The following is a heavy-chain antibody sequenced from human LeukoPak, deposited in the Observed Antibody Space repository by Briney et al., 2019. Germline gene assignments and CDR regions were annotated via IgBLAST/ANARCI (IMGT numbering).Heavy chain of an antibody. V-gene: IGHV4-4*07. CDR3: ARDPEGHGYYFDD. J-gene: IGHJ4*02. CDR1: GGSTSHYF. Sequence: SETLSLTCTVSGGSTSHYFCTGLRQSAGKGLEWIGRIHTSGSTNYNPSLKSRVSMSVDTSKNQFSLKLSSVTAADTAVYYCARDPEGHGYYFDDWGQGALVTVSS. CDR2: IHTSGST. D-gene: IGHD3-3*01.